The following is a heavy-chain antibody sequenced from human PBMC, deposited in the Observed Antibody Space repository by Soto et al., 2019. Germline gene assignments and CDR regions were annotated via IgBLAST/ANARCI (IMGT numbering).Heavy chain of an antibody. Sequence: GGSMRLSCAASELTISSYAMSWVRQTPGKGLEWVSAISGSGGSTYYADSVKGRFTISRDNSKNTLYLQMNSLRAEDTAVYYCAKDLYSSSWYDDYWGQGTLVTVSS. CDR2: ISGSGGST. CDR3: AKDLYSSSWYDDY. CDR1: ELTISSYA. J-gene: IGHJ4*02. D-gene: IGHD6-13*01. V-gene: IGHV3-23*01.